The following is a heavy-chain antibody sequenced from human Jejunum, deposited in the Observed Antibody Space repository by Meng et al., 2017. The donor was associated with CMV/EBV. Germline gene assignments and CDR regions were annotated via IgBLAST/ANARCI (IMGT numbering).Heavy chain of an antibody. CDR2: IDSDGSTT. Sequence: SRFSFGPKWMHWVRQAPGKGLVWVARIDSDGSTTSYADSVKGRFTISRDNAKNTLYLEMNSLRVGDTAVYYCASSMQFDMDAFDMWGQGTMVTVSS. CDR3: ASSMQFDMDAFDM. CDR1: RFSFGPKW. D-gene: IGHD2-15*01. V-gene: IGHV3-74*01. J-gene: IGHJ3*02.